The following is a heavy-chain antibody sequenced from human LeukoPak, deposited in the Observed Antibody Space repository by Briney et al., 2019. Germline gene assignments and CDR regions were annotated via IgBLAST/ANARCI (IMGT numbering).Heavy chain of an antibody. CDR1: VYTFSSYA. Sequence: GGSLRLSCAASVYTFSSYAMSWVRQAPGKGLEWVSSISGSGGNTYYEDSVKGRFTISRDNSKNTLYLQMNSLRAEDTAVYYCAKTDGGWGNFDCWGQGTLVTVSS. CDR3: AKTDGGWGNFDC. J-gene: IGHJ4*02. CDR2: ISGSGGNT. D-gene: IGHD6-19*01. V-gene: IGHV3-23*01.